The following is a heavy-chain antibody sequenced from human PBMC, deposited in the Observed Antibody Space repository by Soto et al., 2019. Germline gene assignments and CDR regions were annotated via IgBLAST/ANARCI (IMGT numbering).Heavy chain of an antibody. D-gene: IGHD3-10*01. J-gene: IGHJ4*02. Sequence: QVQLQESGPGLVKPSQTLSLTCTVSGGSISSGGYYWSWIRQHPGKGLEWIGYIYYSGSTYYNPSLKSRVTISVYTSKNRFSRKLTSVTATDTAVYYCARNYGSGRYYFDYWGQGTLVTVSS. CDR2: IYYSGST. V-gene: IGHV4-31*03. CDR3: ARNYGSGRYYFDY. CDR1: GGSISSGGYY.